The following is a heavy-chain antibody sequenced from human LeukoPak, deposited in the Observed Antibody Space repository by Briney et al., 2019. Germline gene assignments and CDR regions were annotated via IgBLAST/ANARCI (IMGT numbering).Heavy chain of an antibody. J-gene: IGHJ4*02. D-gene: IGHD1-14*01. CDR1: GGSISSSSYY. V-gene: IGHV4-39*01. CDR3: AGHASVLRTGNFDY. Sequence: SETLSLTCTVSGGSISSSSYYWGWIRQPPGKGLEWIGSIYYSGSTYYNPSLKSRVTISVDTSKNQFSLKLSSVTAADTAVYYCAGHASVLRTGNFDYRGQGTLVTVSS. CDR2: IYYSGST.